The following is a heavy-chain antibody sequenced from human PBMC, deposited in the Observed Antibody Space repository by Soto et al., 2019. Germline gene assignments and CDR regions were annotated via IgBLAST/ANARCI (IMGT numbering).Heavy chain of an antibody. D-gene: IGHD3-10*01. CDR2: IVVGSGNT. CDR1: GFTFTSSA. CDR3: AASYYYGSGSYSALDY. V-gene: IGHV1-58*02. Sequence: QMQLVQSGPEVKKPGTSVKVSCKASGFTFTSSAMQWVRQARGQRLEWIGWIVVGSGNTNYAQKFQERVTITRDMSTSPAYMELSSLRSEDTAVYYCAASYYYGSGSYSALDYWGQGTLVTVSS. J-gene: IGHJ4*02.